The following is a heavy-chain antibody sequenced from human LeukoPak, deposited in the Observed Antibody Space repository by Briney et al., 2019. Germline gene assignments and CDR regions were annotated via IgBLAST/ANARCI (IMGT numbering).Heavy chain of an antibody. V-gene: IGHV1-8*01. CDR2: MNPNSGNT. D-gene: IGHD3-9*01. J-gene: IGHJ6*03. CDR1: GYAFTSYD. Sequence: ASVKVSCEASGYAFTSYDINWVRQATGQGLEWMGWMNPNSGNTGYAQKFQGRVTMTRNTSISTAYMELSSLRSEDTAVYYCAKAGLRYFDWSPGGSRYYYYYYMDVWGKGTTVTVSS. CDR3: AKAGLRYFDWSPGGSRYYYYYYMDV.